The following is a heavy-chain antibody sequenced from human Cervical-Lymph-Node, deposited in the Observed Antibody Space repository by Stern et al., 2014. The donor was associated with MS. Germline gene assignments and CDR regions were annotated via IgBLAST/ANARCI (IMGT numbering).Heavy chain of an antibody. CDR2: IGRSGSRI. CDR3: ARGDVSFDY. D-gene: IGHD5-24*01. CDR1: GFAFSDYY. Sequence: MQLVESGGGLVKPGGSLRLSCAASGFAFSDYYISWIRQTPEQGLEWLSYIGRSGSRIYYADSVKGRFTISRDNAKNSVYLQMNSLRAEDTARYYCARGDVSFDYWGQGVLVTVSS. V-gene: IGHV3-11*01. J-gene: IGHJ4*01.